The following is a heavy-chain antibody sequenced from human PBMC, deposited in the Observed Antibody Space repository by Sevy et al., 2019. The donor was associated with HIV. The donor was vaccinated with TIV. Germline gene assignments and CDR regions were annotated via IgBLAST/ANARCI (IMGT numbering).Heavy chain of an antibody. CDR1: GGSITSLY. V-gene: IGHV4-59*08. J-gene: IGHJ4*02. CDR2: IYYNGHI. Sequence: SETLSLTCTVSGGSITSLYWNWIRQPPGKGLEWIANIYYNGHINYNPSLKSRVTLSLDTSKNQFSLRLSSVTAADTAMYYCVFENAWGRGYSWGQGTLVTVSS. D-gene: IGHD3-10*02. CDR3: VFENAWGRGYS.